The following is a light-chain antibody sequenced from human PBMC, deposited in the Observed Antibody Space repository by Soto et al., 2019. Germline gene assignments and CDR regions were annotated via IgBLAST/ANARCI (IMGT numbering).Light chain of an antibody. CDR2: GVS. J-gene: IGKJ2*01. Sequence: DIQMTQSPSALSASVGDRVTITCRASRNIDGWLAWYQQKPGRAPRLLIHGVSILESGVPSRCSGIGSGTEFTLPVSSVQPHDFAHYYCLGYQSYFTFGQGTKLEIK. CDR1: RNIDGW. CDR3: LGYQSYFT. V-gene: IGKV1-5*01.